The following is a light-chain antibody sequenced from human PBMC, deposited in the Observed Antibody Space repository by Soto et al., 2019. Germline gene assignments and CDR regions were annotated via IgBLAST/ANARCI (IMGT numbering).Light chain of an antibody. V-gene: IGKV3-20*01. J-gene: IGKJ1*01. CDR3: QQYGSSSWT. Sequence: EVVLTQSPGTLSLSPGERATLSCRASQSVSSSYLAWYQQKPGQAPRLLIYGTSSRATGIPDRFSGSGSGTDFTLTISRLEPEDFALYYCQQYGSSSWTFGRWTKVEIK. CDR1: QSVSSSY. CDR2: GTS.